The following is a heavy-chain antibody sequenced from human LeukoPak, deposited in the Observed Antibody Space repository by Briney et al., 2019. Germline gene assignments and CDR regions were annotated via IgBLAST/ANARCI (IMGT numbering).Heavy chain of an antibody. CDR3: ARDLEGYCTNGVCLSPRGSWFDP. D-gene: IGHD2-8*01. V-gene: IGHV1-18*01. J-gene: IGHJ5*02. Sequence: ASVKVSCKASGYTFTSYGISWVRQAPGQGLEWMGWISAYNGNTNYAQKLQGRVTMTTDTSTSTAYMELRSLRSDDTAVYYCARDLEGYCTNGVCLSPRGSWFDPWGQGTLVTVSS. CDR1: GYTFTSYG. CDR2: ISAYNGNT.